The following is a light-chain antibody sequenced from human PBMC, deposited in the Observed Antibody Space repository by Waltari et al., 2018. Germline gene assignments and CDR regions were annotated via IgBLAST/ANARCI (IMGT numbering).Light chain of an antibody. Sequence: QLVLTQSPSASASLGASVKLTCTLSSGHSSNVIAWLQQQPERGPRYLMKINSDGIHSKGDGIPDRFSGSSSGAERYLTSSSVQPEDEADYYCQTGGHGTWVFGGGTKLTVL. J-gene: IGLJ3*02. CDR3: QTGGHGTWV. V-gene: IGLV4-69*01. CDR2: INSDGIH. CDR1: SGHSSNV.